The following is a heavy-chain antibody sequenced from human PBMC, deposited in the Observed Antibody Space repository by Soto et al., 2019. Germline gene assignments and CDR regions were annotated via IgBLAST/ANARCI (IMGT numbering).Heavy chain of an antibody. CDR3: ARFNRGVAAAN. CDR1: GGSFSGYY. Sequence: QVQLQQWGAGLLKPSETLSLPCADYGGSFSGYYWSWIRQPPGKGLEWIGEINHRGSTNYNPSLKSRVTISVDTSKNQFSLKLSSVTAADTAVYYCARFNRGVAAANWGQGTLVTVSS. J-gene: IGHJ4*02. D-gene: IGHD2-15*01. CDR2: INHRGST. V-gene: IGHV4-34*01.